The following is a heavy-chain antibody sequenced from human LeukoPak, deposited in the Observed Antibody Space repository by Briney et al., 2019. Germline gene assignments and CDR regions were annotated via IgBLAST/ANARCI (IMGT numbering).Heavy chain of an antibody. CDR2: IYTSGST. CDR1: GGSISSYY. Sequence: SETLSLTCTVSGGSISSYYWSWIRQPAGKGLEWIGRIYTSGSTNYNPSLKSRVTMSVDTSKNQFSLKLNSVTAADTAVYYCARVVVDSSEDYFDYWGQGILVTVSS. J-gene: IGHJ4*02. V-gene: IGHV4-4*07. D-gene: IGHD3-22*01. CDR3: ARVVVDSSEDYFDY.